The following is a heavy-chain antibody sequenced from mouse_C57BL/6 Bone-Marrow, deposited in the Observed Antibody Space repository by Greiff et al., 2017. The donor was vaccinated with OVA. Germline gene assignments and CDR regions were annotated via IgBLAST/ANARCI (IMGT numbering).Heavy chain of an antibody. J-gene: IGHJ3*01. D-gene: IGHD2-4*01. Sequence: QVQLQQPGAELVKPGASVKLSCKASGYTFTSYWMQWVKQRPGQGLEWIGEIDPSDSYTNYNQKFKGQATLTVDTSSSTAYMQLSSLTSEDSAVYYCARIYYDYDDWFAYWGQGTLVTVSA. CDR1: GYTFTSYW. V-gene: IGHV1-50*01. CDR3: ARIYYDYDDWFAY. CDR2: IDPSDSYT.